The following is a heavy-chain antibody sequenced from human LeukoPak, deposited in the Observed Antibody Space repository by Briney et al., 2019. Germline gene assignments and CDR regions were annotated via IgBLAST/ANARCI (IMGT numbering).Heavy chain of an antibody. CDR3: ARVRSGLPALFDY. D-gene: IGHD2-2*01. CDR1: GFTFDDYG. Sequence: GGSLILSCAASGFTFDDYGMSWVRQAPGKGLEWVSGINWNGGSTCYADSVKGRFTISRDNAKNSLYLQMNSLRAEDTALYYCARVRSGLPALFDYWGQGTLVTVSS. V-gene: IGHV3-20*04. CDR2: INWNGGST. J-gene: IGHJ4*02.